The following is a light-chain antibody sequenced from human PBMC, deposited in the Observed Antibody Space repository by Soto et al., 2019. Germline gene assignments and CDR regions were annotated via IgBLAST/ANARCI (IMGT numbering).Light chain of an antibody. CDR1: QSISSY. Sequence: DIQMTQSPSSLSASVGERVTITCLASQSISSYLNWYQQKPGKAPKLLIYAASSLQSGVPSRFSGSGSGTDFTLTISSLQPEDFATYYCQQSYSTLTWTFGQGTKVEIK. CDR2: AAS. J-gene: IGKJ1*01. V-gene: IGKV1-39*01. CDR3: QQSYSTLTWT.